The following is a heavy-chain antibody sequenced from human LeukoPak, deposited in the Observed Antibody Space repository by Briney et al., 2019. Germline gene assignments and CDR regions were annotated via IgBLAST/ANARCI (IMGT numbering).Heavy chain of an antibody. D-gene: IGHD4-23*01. CDR3: ARRRLRWGYMDV. J-gene: IGHJ6*03. V-gene: IGHV4-59*01. CDR2: IYYSGST. CDR1: GGSISSYY. Sequence: PSETLSLTCTVSGGSISSYYWSWIRQPPGKGLEWIGYIYYSGSTNYNPSLKSRVTISVDTSKNQFSLKLSSVTAADTAVYYCARRRLRWGYMDVWGKGTTVTVSS.